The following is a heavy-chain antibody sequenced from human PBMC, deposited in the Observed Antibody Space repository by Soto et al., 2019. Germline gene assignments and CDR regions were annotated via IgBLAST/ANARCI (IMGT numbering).Heavy chain of an antibody. V-gene: IGHV3-11*01. CDR3: ARDRGWNYEGPYGYYGMDV. Sequence: GGSLRLSCAASGFTFSDYYMSWIRQAPGKGLEWVSYISSSGSTIYYADSVKGRFTISRDNAKNSLYLQMNSLRAEDTAVYYCARDRGWNYEGPYGYYGMDVWGQGTTVTVSS. J-gene: IGHJ6*02. CDR2: ISSSGSTI. CDR1: GFTFSDYY. D-gene: IGHD1-7*01.